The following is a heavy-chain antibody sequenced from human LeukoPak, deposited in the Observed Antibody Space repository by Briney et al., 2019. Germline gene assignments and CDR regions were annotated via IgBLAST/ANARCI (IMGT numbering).Heavy chain of an antibody. CDR2: ISSSSSYI. CDR1: GFTFSSYS. J-gene: IGHJ6*03. D-gene: IGHD2-15*01. CDR3: ARDGPDTPLGYYYYMDV. Sequence: GGSLRLSCAASGFTFSSYSMNWVRQAPGKGLEWVSSISSSSSYIYYADSVKGRFTISRDNAKNSLYLQMNSLRAEDTAVYYCARDGPDTPLGYYYYMDVWGKGTTVTVSS. V-gene: IGHV3-21*01.